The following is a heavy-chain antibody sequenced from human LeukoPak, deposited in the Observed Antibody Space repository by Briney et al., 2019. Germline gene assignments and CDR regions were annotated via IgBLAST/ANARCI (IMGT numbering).Heavy chain of an antibody. CDR3: AKCGVSVPAAEGAFDI. J-gene: IGHJ3*02. CDR1: GFTFSAYW. V-gene: IGHV3-23*01. CDR2: ISGSGGST. Sequence: GGSLRLSCVASGFTFSAYWMHWVRQAPGKGLEWVSAISGSGGSTYYADSVKGRFTISRDNSKDTLYLQMNSLRAEDTAVYYCAKCGVSVPAAEGAFDIWGQGTMVTVSS. D-gene: IGHD2-2*01.